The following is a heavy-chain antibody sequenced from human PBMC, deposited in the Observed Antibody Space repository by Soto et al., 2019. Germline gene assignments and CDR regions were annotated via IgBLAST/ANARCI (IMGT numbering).Heavy chain of an antibody. D-gene: IGHD6-13*01. CDR2: IIGSGGST. V-gene: IGHV3-23*01. CDR3: AKLGPKWRAAAGTQYFDY. CDR1: DXTFSSYC. J-gene: IGHJ4*02. Sequence: GSLRLTCDTSDXTFSSYCMSWVRQAPGKGLEWVSAIIGSGGSTYYADSVKCRFTISRDNSNNTLYLQMNSLRAADTDVYYCAKLGPKWRAAAGTQYFDYWGQGTLVTVSS.